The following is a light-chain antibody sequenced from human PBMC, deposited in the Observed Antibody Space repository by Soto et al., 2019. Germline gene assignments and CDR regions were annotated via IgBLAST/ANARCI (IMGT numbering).Light chain of an antibody. CDR1: PDINNF. CDR3: QRYNNAPWT. Sequence: DIQMTQSPSSLSASVGDRVTITCRASPDINNFLAWYQHKPGKVPKLLIYAASTLQSVVPSRFSGSGSGTDFTLTISSLQPDDVATYYCQRYNNAPWTYGQGTKVEIK. V-gene: IGKV1-27*01. J-gene: IGKJ1*01. CDR2: AAS.